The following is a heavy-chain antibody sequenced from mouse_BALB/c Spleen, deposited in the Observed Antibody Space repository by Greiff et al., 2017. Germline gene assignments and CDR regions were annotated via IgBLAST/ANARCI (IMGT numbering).Heavy chain of an antibody. CDR3: ARDPYYGSSYGAWFAY. Sequence: EVKVVESGGGLVKPGGSLKLSCAASGFTFSDYYMYWVRQTPEKRLEWVATISDGGSYTYYPDSVKGRFTISRDNAKNNLYLQMSSLKSEDTAMYYCARDPYYGSSYGAWFAYWGQGTLVTVSA. CDR1: GFTFSDYY. V-gene: IGHV5-4*02. D-gene: IGHD1-1*01. CDR2: ISDGGSYT. J-gene: IGHJ3*01.